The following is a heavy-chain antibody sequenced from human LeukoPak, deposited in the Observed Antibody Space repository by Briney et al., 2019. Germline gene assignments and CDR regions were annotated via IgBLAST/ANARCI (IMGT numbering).Heavy chain of an antibody. CDR1: GGPISSGSYY. CDR2: IYTSGST. D-gene: IGHD3-22*01. V-gene: IGHV4-61*02. CDR3: AREVEAYYDSSGYYPYYFDY. Sequence: PSQTLSLTCTVSGGPISSGSYYWGWIRQPAGTGLEWIGRIYTSGSTTYNPSLKSRVTISVDTSKNQFSLKLSFVTAADTAVYYCAREVEAYYDSSGYYPYYFDYWGQGTLVTVSS. J-gene: IGHJ4*02.